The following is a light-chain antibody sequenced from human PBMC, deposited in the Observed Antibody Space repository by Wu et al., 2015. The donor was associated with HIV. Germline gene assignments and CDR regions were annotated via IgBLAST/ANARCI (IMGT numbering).Light chain of an antibody. CDR2: AAS. CDR3: QHYYTYPGT. V-gene: IGKV1-8*01. CDR1: QGISSY. J-gene: IGKJ1*01. Sequence: IRMTQSPSSLSASPGDRVIITCRASQGISSYLAWYQQKPGKAPKLLIYAASILQSGVPSRFSGSGSGTDFTLTISCLQSEDFATYYCQHYYTYPGTFAQGTKVEIK.